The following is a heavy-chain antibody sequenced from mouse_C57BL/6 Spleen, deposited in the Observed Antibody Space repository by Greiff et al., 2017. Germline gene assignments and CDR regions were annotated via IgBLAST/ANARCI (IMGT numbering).Heavy chain of an antibody. Sequence: VQLQQSGPELVKPGASVKISCKASGYAFSSSWMNWVKQRPGKGLEWIGRIYPGDGDTNYNGKFKGKATLTADKSSSTAYMQLSSLTSEDSAVYFCAREEGTTERAMDYWGQGTSVTVSS. CDR3: AREEGTTERAMDY. J-gene: IGHJ4*01. D-gene: IGHD1-1*01. CDR1: GYAFSSSW. CDR2: IYPGDGDT. V-gene: IGHV1-82*01.